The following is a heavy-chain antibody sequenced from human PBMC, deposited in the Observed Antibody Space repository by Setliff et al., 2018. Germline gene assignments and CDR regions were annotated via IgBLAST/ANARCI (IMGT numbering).Heavy chain of an antibody. CDR2: INPNSGGT. J-gene: IGHJ4*02. CDR3: ARLFQGYDYYKKFDS. CDR1: GYSFTSHY. Sequence: ASVKVSCKTSGYSFTSHYMQWVRQAPGQGLEWMGWINPNSGGTKYSPKFQGRVAMTRDTSVTTAFLELSGLTYDDTAVYYCARLFQGYDYYKKFDSWGQGTLVTVSS. D-gene: IGHD3-10*01. V-gene: IGHV1-2*02.